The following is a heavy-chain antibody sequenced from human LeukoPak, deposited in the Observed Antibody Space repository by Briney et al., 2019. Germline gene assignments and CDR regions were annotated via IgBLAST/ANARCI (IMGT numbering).Heavy chain of an antibody. D-gene: IGHD3-22*01. CDR3: ASLYYYDSSGYYGAFDI. CDR1: GGSISSGGYY. CDR2: IYYSGST. V-gene: IGHV4-30-2*03. J-gene: IGHJ3*02. Sequence: SQTLSLTCTVSGGSISSGGYYWSWIRQPPGKGLEWIGSIYYSGSTYYNPSLKSRVTISVDTSKNQFSLKLSSVTAADTAVYYCASLYYYDSSGYYGAFDIWGQGTMVTVSS.